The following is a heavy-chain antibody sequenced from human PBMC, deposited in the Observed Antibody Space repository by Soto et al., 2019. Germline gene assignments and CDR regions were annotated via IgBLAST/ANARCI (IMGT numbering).Heavy chain of an antibody. D-gene: IGHD7-27*01. CDR3: AREPPNTSQFDC. CDR1: GYTFSTYH. J-gene: IGHJ4*02. CDR2: IKSSGDIT. V-gene: IGHV1-46*01. Sequence: ASVKVSCKTSGYTFSTYHMHWVRLAPGQGLEWVGIIKSSGDITLYAQKFQGRVTMSKDTSTSTVYMEVSSLRSEDTAVYYCAREPPNTSQFDCRGQRTPVTVSS.